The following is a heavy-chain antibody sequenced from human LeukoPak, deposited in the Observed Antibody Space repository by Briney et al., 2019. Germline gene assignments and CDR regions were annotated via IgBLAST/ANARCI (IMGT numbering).Heavy chain of an antibody. CDR1: GFRFSRYW. J-gene: IGHJ4*03. CDR2: INQGESMI. Sequence: PGGSLRLSCAASGFRFSRYWMSWVRQAPGKGLEWVASINQGESMILYVDSVKGRFTISRDNANNLLFLQMNYMRVEDTAVYYCAKLLRDVTIYDFWGHGDLVTVSS. CDR3: AKLLRDVTIYDF. V-gene: IGHV3-7*01. D-gene: IGHD5-24*01.